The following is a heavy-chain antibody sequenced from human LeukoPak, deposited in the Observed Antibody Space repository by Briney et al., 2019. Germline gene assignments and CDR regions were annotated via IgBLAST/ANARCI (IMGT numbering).Heavy chain of an antibody. CDR1: GYTFTGCY. J-gene: IGHJ5*02. V-gene: IGHV1-2*02. Sequence: ASVKVSCKASGYTFTGCYMHWVRQAPGQGLEWMGWINPNSGGTNYAQKFQGRVTMTRDTSISTAYMELSRLRSDDTAVYYCAREESEYSSGWYYWFDPWGQGTLVTVSS. CDR3: AREESEYSSGWYYWFDP. CDR2: INPNSGGT. D-gene: IGHD6-19*01.